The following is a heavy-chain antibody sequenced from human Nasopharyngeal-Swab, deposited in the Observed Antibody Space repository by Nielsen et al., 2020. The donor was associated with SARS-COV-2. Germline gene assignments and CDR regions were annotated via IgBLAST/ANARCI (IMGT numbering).Heavy chain of an antibody. CDR3: ARAPEGTYYYDSSGYGYFDY. V-gene: IGHV3-30-3*01. CDR1: GFTFSSYA. D-gene: IGHD3-22*01. CDR2: ISYDGSNK. Sequence: GESLKISCAASGFTFSSYAMHWVRQAPGEGLEWVAVISYDGSNKYYADSVKGRFTISRDNSKNTLYLQMNSLRAEDTAVYYCARAPEGTYYYDSSGYGYFDYWGQGTLVTVSS. J-gene: IGHJ4*02.